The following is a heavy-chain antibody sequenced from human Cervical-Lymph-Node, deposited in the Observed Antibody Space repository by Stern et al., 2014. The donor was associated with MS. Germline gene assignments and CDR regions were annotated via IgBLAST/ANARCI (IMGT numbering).Heavy chain of an antibody. J-gene: IGHJ6*02. D-gene: IGHD3-3*01. CDR3: ARDKTDILRFLEFRSDDYYYGMDV. Sequence: EAQLVESGGGLVKPGGSLRLSCAASGFNFKDYTMNWVRQAPGKGLEWVSFITSTSSYKYYADSVKGRFTISRDNAKKSLYLQMNRLRAEDTAVYYCARDKTDILRFLEFRSDDYYYGMDVWGQGTTVTVSS. CDR2: ITSTSSYK. V-gene: IGHV3-21*01. CDR1: GFNFKDYT.